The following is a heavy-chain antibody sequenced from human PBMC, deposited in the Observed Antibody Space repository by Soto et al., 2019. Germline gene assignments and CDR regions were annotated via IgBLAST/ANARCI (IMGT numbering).Heavy chain of an antibody. CDR2: IIPIFGTA. CDR1: GGTFSSYA. V-gene: IGHV1-69*12. Sequence: QVQLVQSGAEVKKPGSSVKVSCKASGGTFSSYAISWVRQAPGQGLEWMGGIIPIFGTANYAQKFQGRVTITAHESTRTAYMELRSLRSADTSVYYCASNHYVWGSYRYTVGDYWGQGSLVTVSS. D-gene: IGHD3-16*02. CDR3: ASNHYVWGSYRYTVGDY. J-gene: IGHJ4*02.